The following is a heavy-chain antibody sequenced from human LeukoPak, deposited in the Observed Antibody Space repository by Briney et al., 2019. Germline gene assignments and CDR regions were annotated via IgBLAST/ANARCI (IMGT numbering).Heavy chain of an antibody. D-gene: IGHD6-25*01. V-gene: IGHV3-23*01. Sequence: TFADSQFTFKNFAMSWVRQAPGKGLECVSAISGSGGRTYYADSVKGRFTISRDNAKNSLFLQMNSLRAEDTAVYYCARDGSAWFDYWGQGALVTVSS. CDR2: ISGSGGRT. J-gene: IGHJ5*01. CDR3: ARDGSAWFDY. CDR1: QFTFKNFA.